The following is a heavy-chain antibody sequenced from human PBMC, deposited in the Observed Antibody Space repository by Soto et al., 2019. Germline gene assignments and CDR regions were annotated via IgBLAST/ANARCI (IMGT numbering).Heavy chain of an antibody. CDR2: ISSSSSYI. CDR3: ARDGRSSYGDDY. Sequence: EVQLVESGGGLVKPGGSLRLSCAASGFTFSSYSMNWVRQAPGKGLEWVSSISSSSSYIYYADSVKGRFTISRDNAKNSRYLQMNSLRAEDTAVYYCARDGRSSYGDDYWGQGTLVTVSS. D-gene: IGHD5-18*01. J-gene: IGHJ4*02. CDR1: GFTFSSYS. V-gene: IGHV3-21*01.